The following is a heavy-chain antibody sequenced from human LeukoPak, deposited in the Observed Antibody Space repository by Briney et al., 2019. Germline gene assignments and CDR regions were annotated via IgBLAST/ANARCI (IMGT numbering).Heavy chain of an antibody. V-gene: IGHV4-39*07. J-gene: IGHJ4*02. CDR3: ARDRALGSGKYYFDY. CDR2: IYYSGST. Sequence: SETLSLTCTVSGGSISSSNFYWGWIRQPPGKGLEWIGSIYYSGSTYYNPSLKSRVTISLDTSKNQFSLKLSSVTAADTAVYFCARDRALGSGKYYFDYWGQGTLVTVSS. D-gene: IGHD3-16*01. CDR1: GGSISSSNFY.